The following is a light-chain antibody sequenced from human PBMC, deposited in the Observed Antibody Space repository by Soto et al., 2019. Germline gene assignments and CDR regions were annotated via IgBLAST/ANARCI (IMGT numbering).Light chain of an antibody. Sequence: QSALTQPASVSGSPGQSITISCTGTSSDVGGYNYVSWYQQHPGKAPKLMIYEVSNRPSGVSNRFSGSKSGNTASLTISGLRAEDEADYYCCSYTSSSTGRVFGGGTKLTVL. CDR2: EVS. J-gene: IGLJ2*01. CDR1: SSDVGGYNY. V-gene: IGLV2-14*01. CDR3: CSYTSSSTGRV.